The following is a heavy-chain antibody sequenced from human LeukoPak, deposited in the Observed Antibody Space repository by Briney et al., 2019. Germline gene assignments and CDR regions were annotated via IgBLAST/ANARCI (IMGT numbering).Heavy chain of an antibody. V-gene: IGHV3-7*01. CDR3: ARDPIAVAGPRFDY. Sequence: GGSLRLSCAASGFTFSSYWMSWGRQAPGKGLEWVANIKQDGSEKYDVDSVKGRFTISRDNAKNSLYLQMNSLRAEDTAVYYCARDPIAVAGPRFDYWGQGTPVTVSS. J-gene: IGHJ4*02. CDR1: GFTFSSYW. D-gene: IGHD6-19*01. CDR2: IKQDGSEK.